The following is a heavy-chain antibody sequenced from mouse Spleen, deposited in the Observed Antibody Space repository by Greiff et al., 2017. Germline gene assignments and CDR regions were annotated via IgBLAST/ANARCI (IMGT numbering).Heavy chain of an antibody. CDR3: TDGYYPRDAVDY. V-gene: IGHV6-3*01. J-gene: IGHJ4*01. CDR2: IRLKSDNYAT. Sequence: EVKLMESGGGLVQPGGSMKLSCVASGFTFSNYWMNWVRQSPEKGLEWVAQIRLKSDNYATHYAESVKGRFTISRDDSKSSVYLQMNNLRAEDTGIYYCTDGYYPRDAVDYWGQGTSVTVSS. D-gene: IGHD2-3*01. CDR1: GFTFSNYW.